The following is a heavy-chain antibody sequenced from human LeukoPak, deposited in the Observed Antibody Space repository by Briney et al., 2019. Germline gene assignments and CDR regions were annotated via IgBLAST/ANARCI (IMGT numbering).Heavy chain of an antibody. CDR2: IDGDGSNT. CDR3: ARDPRNHGLDP. V-gene: IGHV3-74*01. Sequence: PGGSLRLSCAASGFTFSGYWMHWVRQPPGKGLLWVSRIDGDGSNTNYADSVKGRFTISRDNAKNTLYLQVNNLRVEDTAVYYCARDPRNHGLDPWGQGTLVTVSS. CDR1: GFTFSGYW. J-gene: IGHJ5*02.